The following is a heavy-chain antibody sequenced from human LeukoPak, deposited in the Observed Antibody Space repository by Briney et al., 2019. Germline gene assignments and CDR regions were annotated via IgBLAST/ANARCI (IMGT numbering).Heavy chain of an antibody. Sequence: SETLSLTCSVSGDSITGYYWGWIRQPPGKGLEWIGNIYYTGNTYYNSSLKSRVTISLDTSKNQFSLKLSSVTAADTAVYYCARVVPAATHFDYWGQGTLVTVSS. V-gene: IGHV4-59*04. CDR1: GDSITGYY. CDR2: IYYTGNT. CDR3: ARVVPAATHFDY. D-gene: IGHD2-2*01. J-gene: IGHJ4*02.